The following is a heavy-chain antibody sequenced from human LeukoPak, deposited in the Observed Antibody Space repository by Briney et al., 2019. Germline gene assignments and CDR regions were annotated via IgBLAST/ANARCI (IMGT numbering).Heavy chain of an antibody. J-gene: IGHJ4*02. Sequence: ASVKVSCKASGYTFTSYYMHWVRQAPGQGLEWMGIINPSAGGTTYAQKFQGRVTMTRDTSTSTVYMGLSSLRSEDTAVYYCARETNDWNFDYWGQGTLVTVSS. CDR3: ARETNDWNFDY. CDR1: GYTFTSYY. D-gene: IGHD1-1*01. CDR2: INPSAGGT. V-gene: IGHV1-46*01.